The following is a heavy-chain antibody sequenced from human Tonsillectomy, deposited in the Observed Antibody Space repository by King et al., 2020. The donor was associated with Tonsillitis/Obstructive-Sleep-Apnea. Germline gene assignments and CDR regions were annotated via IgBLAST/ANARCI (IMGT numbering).Heavy chain of an antibody. J-gene: IGHJ5*02. CDR1: GGSISSYY. V-gene: IGHV4-4*07. CDR2: IYTSGST. D-gene: IGHD5-12*01. CDR3: ARDSGSSSLAAPFDP. Sequence: QLQLQESGPGLVKPSETLSLTCTVSGGSISSYYWSWIRQPAGKGLEWIGRIYTSGSTNYNPSLKSRVTMSVDTSKTQFSLKLSSVTAADTAVYYCARDSGSSSLAAPFDPWGQGTLVTVSS.